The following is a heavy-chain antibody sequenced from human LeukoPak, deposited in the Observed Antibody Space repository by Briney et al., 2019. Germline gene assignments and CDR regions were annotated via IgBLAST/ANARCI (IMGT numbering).Heavy chain of an antibody. D-gene: IGHD1-26*01. CDR2: IWYDGSNK. CDR3: ASGGSYYFDY. V-gene: IGHV3-33*01. J-gene: IGHJ4*02. Sequence: GRSLRLSCAASGFTFSSYGMHWVRQAPGKGLEWVAVIWYDGSNKYYADSVKGRFTISRDNSKNTLYLQMNSLRAEDTAVYYCASGGSYYFDYWGQGTLVTVSS. CDR1: GFTFSSYG.